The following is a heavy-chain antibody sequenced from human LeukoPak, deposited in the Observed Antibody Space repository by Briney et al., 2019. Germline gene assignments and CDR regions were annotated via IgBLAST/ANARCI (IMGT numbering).Heavy chain of an antibody. J-gene: IGHJ3*02. CDR1: GFTFSSYA. D-gene: IGHD5-24*01. Sequence: GGSLRLSCAAPGFTFSSYAMSWVRQAPGKGLEWVSAISGSGGSTYYADSVKGRFTIPRDNSKNTLHLQMNSLRAEDTAVYYCAKSRRMGAFDIWGQGTIVTVSS. V-gene: IGHV3-23*01. CDR2: ISGSGGST. CDR3: AKSRRMGAFDI.